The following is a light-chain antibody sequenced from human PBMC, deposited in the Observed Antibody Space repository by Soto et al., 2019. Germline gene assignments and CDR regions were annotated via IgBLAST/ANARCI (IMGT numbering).Light chain of an antibody. CDR2: DVS. J-gene: IGLJ1*01. Sequence: QSALTQPASGSGSPGQSITISCTGTSSDVGGYNYVSWYQHNPGKAPKLMIYDVSNRPSGVSNRFSGSKSGNTASLTISGLQPEDEADYYCSSYTTSNTRQIVFGTGTKVTVL. V-gene: IGLV2-14*03. CDR1: SSDVGGYNY. CDR3: SSYTTSNTRQIV.